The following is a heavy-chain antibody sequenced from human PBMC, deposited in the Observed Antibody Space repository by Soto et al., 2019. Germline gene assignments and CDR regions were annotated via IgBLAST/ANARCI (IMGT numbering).Heavy chain of an antibody. D-gene: IGHD6-13*01. V-gene: IGHV3-72*01. J-gene: IGHJ4*02. CDR2: ITNKRNKYKT. Sequence: HPGGSLRLSCAASGFTFSDHFMDWVRQAPGKGLEWVGRITNKRNKYKTDYAASVKGRFTISRDDSKKSLYLQMNRLKTEDTAVYYCARAGFRSDTYSSTWIDYWGQGSLVTVSS. CDR1: GFTFSDHF. CDR3: ARAGFRSDTYSSTWIDY.